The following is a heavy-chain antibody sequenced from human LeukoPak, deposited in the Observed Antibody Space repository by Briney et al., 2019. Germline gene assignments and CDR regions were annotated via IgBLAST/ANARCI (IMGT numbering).Heavy chain of an antibody. D-gene: IGHD4-23*01. CDR3: ARGGNSGPYFDY. CDR1: GFTFDDYG. V-gene: IGHV3-21*01. J-gene: IGHJ4*02. CDR2: ISSSSSYI. Sequence: PGGSLRLSCAASGFTFDDYGMSWVRQAPGKGLEWVSSISSSSSYIYYADSVKGRFTISRDNAKNSLYLQMNSLRTEDTAVYYCARGGNSGPYFDYWGQGTLVTVSS.